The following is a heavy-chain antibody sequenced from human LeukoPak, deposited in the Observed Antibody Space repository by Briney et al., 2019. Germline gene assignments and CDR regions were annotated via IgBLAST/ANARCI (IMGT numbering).Heavy chain of an antibody. D-gene: IGHD2-21*02. V-gene: IGHV4-31*03. Sequence: PSQTLSLTCTVSGGSISSGGYYWSWIRQHPGKGLEWIGYIYYSGSTYYNPSLKSRVTISVDTSKNQFSLKLSSVTAAATAVHYCARVVVTLPMIDYWGQGTLVTVSS. CDR3: ARVVVTLPMIDY. CDR1: GGSISSGGYY. J-gene: IGHJ4*02. CDR2: IYYSGST.